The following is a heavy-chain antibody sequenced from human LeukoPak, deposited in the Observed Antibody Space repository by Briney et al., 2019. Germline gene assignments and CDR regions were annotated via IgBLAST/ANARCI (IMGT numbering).Heavy chain of an antibody. CDR1: GGTFSSYT. CDR2: IIPILGIA. Sequence: GASVKVSCKASGGTFSSYTISWVRQAPGQGLEWMGRIIPILGIANYAQKFQGRATITADKSTSTAYMELSSLRSEDTAVYYCAVTLEWYPKFDYWGQGTLVTVSS. D-gene: IGHD3-3*01. J-gene: IGHJ4*02. CDR3: AVTLEWYPKFDY. V-gene: IGHV1-69*02.